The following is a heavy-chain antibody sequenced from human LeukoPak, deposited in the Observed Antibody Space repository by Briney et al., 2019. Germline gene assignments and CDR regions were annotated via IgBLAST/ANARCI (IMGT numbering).Heavy chain of an antibody. J-gene: IGHJ6*04. CDR1: RFTVSANY. CDR2: IYSGGRT. V-gene: IGHV3-66*01. D-gene: IGHD3-10*02. CDR3: AELGITMIGGV. Sequence: GGSLRLSCTASRFTVSANYMSWVRQAPGKGLEWVSGIYSGGRTDYADSVKGRFTISRDSSKNTLYLQMNSLTAEDTAVYYCAELGITMIGGVWGKGTTVTISS.